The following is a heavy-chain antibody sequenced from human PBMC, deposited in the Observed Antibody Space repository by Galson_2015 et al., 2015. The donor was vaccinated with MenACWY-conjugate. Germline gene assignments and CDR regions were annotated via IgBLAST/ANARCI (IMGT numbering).Heavy chain of an antibody. CDR2: IYPGDSDT. V-gene: IGHV5-51*01. D-gene: IGHD6-13*01. Sequence: QSGAEVKKPGESLTISCKGSGYSFTSYWIGWVRQMPGKGLEWMGIIYPGDSDTRYSPSFQGQVTISADKSISTAYLQWSSLKASDTAMYYCARDRGSSSWYYPFDYWGQGTLVTVSS. J-gene: IGHJ4*02. CDR3: ARDRGSSSWYYPFDY. CDR1: GYSFTSYW.